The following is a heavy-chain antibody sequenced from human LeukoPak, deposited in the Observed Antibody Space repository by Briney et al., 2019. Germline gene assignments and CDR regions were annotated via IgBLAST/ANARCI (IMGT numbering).Heavy chain of an antibody. CDR1: GGSISSYY. Sequence: SETLSLTCTVSGGSISSYYWSWIRQPPGKGLEWIGYINYSGSTNYNPSLKSRVTISVDTSKNHFSLKLSSVTAADTAVYYCARAEQYYGSGSYSNWFDPWGQGTLVTVSS. V-gene: IGHV4-59*01. J-gene: IGHJ5*02. D-gene: IGHD3-10*01. CDR2: INYSGST. CDR3: ARAEQYYGSGSYSNWFDP.